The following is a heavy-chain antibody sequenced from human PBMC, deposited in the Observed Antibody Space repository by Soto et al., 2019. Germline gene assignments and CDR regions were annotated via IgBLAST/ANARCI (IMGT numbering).Heavy chain of an antibody. CDR2: IVVGSDNT. J-gene: IGHJ6*01. CDR1: GFTFTISA. CDR3: AASPPFWQNYYYGAMDV. V-gene: IGHV1-58*02. Sequence: ASLKVSCKTSGFTFTISAIQWVLQARGQRLEWIGWIVVGSDNTNYAQKFQERVTLTRDLSTNTIYMDLSGLRSEYTAVYYCAASPPFWQNYYYGAMDVWGQGTTVTASS.